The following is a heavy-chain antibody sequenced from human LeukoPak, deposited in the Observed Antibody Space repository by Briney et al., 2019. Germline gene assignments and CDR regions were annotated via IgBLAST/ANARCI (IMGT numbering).Heavy chain of an antibody. V-gene: IGHV4-31*03. CDR1: GGSISSGGYY. CDR2: IYYSGST. D-gene: IGHD6-19*01. J-gene: IGHJ4*02. CDR3: ARDTAVAGTYDY. Sequence: SETLSLTCTVSGGSISSGGYYWSWIRQHPGKGLEWIGYIYYSGSTYYNPSLKSRVTISVDTSKSQFSLKLSSVTAADTAVYYCARDTAVAGTYDYWGQGTLVTVSS.